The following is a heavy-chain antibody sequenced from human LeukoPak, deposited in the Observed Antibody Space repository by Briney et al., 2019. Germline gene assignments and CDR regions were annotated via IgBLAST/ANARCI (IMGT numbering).Heavy chain of an antibody. CDR1: GFTFSSYA. D-gene: IGHD1-26*01. J-gene: IGHJ5*02. CDR2: IYYSGST. V-gene: IGHV4-39*01. Sequence: ASLRLSCAASGFTFSSYAMSWVRQPPGKGLEWIGSIYYSGSTYYNPSLKSRVTISVDTSKNQFSLKLSSVTAADTAVYYCASTRRSSVVGAINWFDPWGQGTLVTVSS. CDR3: ASTRRSSVVGAINWFDP.